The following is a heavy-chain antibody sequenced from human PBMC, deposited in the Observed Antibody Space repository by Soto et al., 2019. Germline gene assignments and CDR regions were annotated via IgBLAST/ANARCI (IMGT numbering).Heavy chain of an antibody. CDR3: ASTATRSPPY. CDR2: ISYDGSNK. J-gene: IGHJ4*02. Sequence: GGSLRLSCAASGFTFISYGMHWVRQTPGKGLEWVAVISYDGSNKYYADSVKGRFTISRDNSKNTLYLQMNSLRAEDTAVYYCASTATRSPPYWGQGTLVTVSS. CDR1: GFTFISYG. D-gene: IGHD5-18*01. V-gene: IGHV3-30*03.